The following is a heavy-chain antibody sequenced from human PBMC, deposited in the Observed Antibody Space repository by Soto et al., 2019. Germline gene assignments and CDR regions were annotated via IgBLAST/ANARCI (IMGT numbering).Heavy chain of an antibody. CDR2: IYYSGST. D-gene: IGHD1-1*01. CDR3: ARDRIGELERPERLWFDP. CDR1: GGSISSGGYY. V-gene: IGHV4-31*03. Sequence: PSETLSLTCTVSGGSISSGGYYWSWIRQHPGKGLEWIGYIYYSGSTYYNPSLKSRVTISVDTSKNQFSLKLSSVTAADTAVYYCARDRIGELERPERLWFDPWGQGTLVTVSS. J-gene: IGHJ5*02.